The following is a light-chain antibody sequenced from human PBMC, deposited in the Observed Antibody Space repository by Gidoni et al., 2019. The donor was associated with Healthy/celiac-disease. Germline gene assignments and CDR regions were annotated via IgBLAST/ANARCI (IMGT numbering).Light chain of an antibody. J-gene: IGKJ3*01. CDR2: GAS. CDR1: QSVSSSY. CDR3: QQYDSSPIT. Sequence: IVLTQSPGTLSLSPGERATLSRRASQSVSSSYLAWYQQKPGQAPRLLIYGASSRATGIPDRFSGSGSGTDFTLTISRLEPEDFAVYYCQQYDSSPITFGPGTKVDIK. V-gene: IGKV3-20*01.